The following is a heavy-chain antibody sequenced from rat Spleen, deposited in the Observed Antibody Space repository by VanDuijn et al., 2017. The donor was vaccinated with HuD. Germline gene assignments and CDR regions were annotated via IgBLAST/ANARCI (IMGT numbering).Heavy chain of an antibody. Sequence: EVQLVESGGGLVQPGRSLKLSCAASGFTLSDYVMHWIRQAQTKGLEWVTSISPSGATTNYRDSVKGRFTISRDNAKSTLYLQIDSLRSEDTATYYCARHGWGYGVMDAWGQGASVTVSS. CDR2: ISPSGATT. CDR3: ARHGWGYGVMDA. CDR1: GFTLSDYV. D-gene: IGHD4-3*01. V-gene: IGHV5-19*01. J-gene: IGHJ4*01.